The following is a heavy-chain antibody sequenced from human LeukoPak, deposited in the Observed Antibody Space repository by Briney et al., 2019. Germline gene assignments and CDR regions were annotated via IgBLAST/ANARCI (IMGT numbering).Heavy chain of an antibody. CDR3: ARARYYYDSNQPFDY. J-gene: IGHJ4*01. Sequence: SSETLSLTCTVSGGSISSYYWSWIRQPPGKGLEWIGSIYYSGTTYYNPSLKSRVTISVDTSKSQFSLKLSSVTAADTAVYYCARARYYYDSNQPFDYWGQGTLVTVSS. V-gene: IGHV4-59*01. D-gene: IGHD3-22*01. CDR2: IYYSGTT. CDR1: GGSISSYY.